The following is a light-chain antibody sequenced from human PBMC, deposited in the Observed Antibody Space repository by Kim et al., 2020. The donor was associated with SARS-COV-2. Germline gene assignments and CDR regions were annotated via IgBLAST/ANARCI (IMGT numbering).Light chain of an antibody. CDR3: QAWDSSTVWV. J-gene: IGLJ3*02. Sequence: VSPGQTASITCSGDKLGDKYACWYQQKPGQSPVLVIYQDSKRPSGIPERFSGSNSGNRATLTISGTQAMDEADYYCQAWDSSTVWVFGGGTQLTVL. CDR1: KLGDKY. V-gene: IGLV3-1*01. CDR2: QDS.